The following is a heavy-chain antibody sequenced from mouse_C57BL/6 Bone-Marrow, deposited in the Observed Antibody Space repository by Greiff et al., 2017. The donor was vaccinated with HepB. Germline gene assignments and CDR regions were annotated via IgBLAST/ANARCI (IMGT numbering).Heavy chain of an antibody. CDR2: ILPGSGST. V-gene: IGHV1-9*01. J-gene: IGHJ3*01. CDR1: GYTFTGYW. Sequence: QVQLQQSGAELMKPGASVKLSCKATGYTFTGYWIEWVKQRPGLGREWIGEILPGSGSTNYNAKFKGKATFTADTSSNTAYMQLSSLTTEDSAIYYCARGYYGSSYVAWFAYWGQGTLVTVSA. CDR3: ARGYYGSSYVAWFAY. D-gene: IGHD1-1*01.